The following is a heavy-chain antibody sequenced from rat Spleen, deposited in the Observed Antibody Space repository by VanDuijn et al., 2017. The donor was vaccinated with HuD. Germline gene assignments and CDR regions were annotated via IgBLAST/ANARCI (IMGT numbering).Heavy chain of an antibody. D-gene: IGHD1-2*01. CDR2: ISYDGSST. CDR3: ARRHSSYPSFDY. CDR1: GFTFSDYN. J-gene: IGHJ2*01. V-gene: IGHV5-7*01. Sequence: EVQLVESGGGLVQPGRSLKLSCAASGFTFSDYNMAWVRQAPKKGLEWVATISYDGSSTYYRDSVKGRFTISRDNAKTTLYLQMDSLRSEDTATYYCARRHSSYPSFDYWGQGVMVTVSS.